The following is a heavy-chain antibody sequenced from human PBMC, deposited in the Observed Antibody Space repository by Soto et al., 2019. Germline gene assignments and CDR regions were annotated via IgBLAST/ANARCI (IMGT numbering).Heavy chain of an antibody. CDR1: GGTFSSYA. Sequence: SVKVSCKASGGTFSSYAISWVRQAPAQGLEWMGGIIPIFGTANYAQKFQGRVTITADESTSTAYMELSSLRSEDTAVYYFATRGYSYGHNWFDPWGQGTLVTVSS. J-gene: IGHJ5*02. CDR2: IIPIFGTA. CDR3: ATRGYSYGHNWFDP. V-gene: IGHV1-69*13. D-gene: IGHD5-18*01.